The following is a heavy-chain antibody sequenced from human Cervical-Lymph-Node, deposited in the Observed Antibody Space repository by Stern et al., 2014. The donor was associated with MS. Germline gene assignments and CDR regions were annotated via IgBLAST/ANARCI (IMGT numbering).Heavy chain of an antibody. CDR3: VRRRDSDSYDTFDI. CDR1: GYSFSNFW. Sequence: VQLVQSGAEVKKPGESLKISCKTSGYSFSNFWIGWVRQKPGKALEWMGVIYPEDHDTTYTPSFQSHVNISADESISTAYLQWRSLKASDTAMYYCVRRRDSDSYDTFDIWGQGTMLIVSS. D-gene: IGHD3-22*01. J-gene: IGHJ3*02. CDR2: IYPEDHDT. V-gene: IGHV5-51*01.